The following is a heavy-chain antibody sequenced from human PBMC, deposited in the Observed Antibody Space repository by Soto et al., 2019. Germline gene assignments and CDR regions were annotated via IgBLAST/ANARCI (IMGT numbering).Heavy chain of an antibody. D-gene: IGHD6-19*01. CDR1: GYTLTELS. V-gene: IGHV1-24*01. J-gene: IGHJ4*02. CDR3: ATVGVSPPGVWLVPKIDY. Sequence: QVQLVQSGAEVKKPGASVKVSCKVSGYTLTELSMHWVRQAPGKGLEWMGGFDPEDGETIYAQKFQGRVTMTEDTSTDTAYMELSSLRSEDTAGYYCATVGVSPPGVWLVPKIDYWGQGTLVTVSS. CDR2: FDPEDGET.